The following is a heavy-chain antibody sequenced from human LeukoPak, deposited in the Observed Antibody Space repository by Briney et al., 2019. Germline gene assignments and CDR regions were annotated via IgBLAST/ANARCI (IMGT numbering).Heavy chain of an antibody. D-gene: IGHD3-10*01. CDR1: GFTFSMSW. V-gene: IGHV3-7*03. CDR3: AKYFASGSYYKLPH. J-gene: IGHJ1*01. Sequence: GGSLRLSCAASGFTFSMSWMSWIRQAPGKGLEWVANIKGDGSAKYYVDSVKGRFTISRDNSKNTLYLQMNSLRAEDTAVYYCAKYFASGSYYKLPHWGQGTLVTVSS. CDR2: IKGDGSAK.